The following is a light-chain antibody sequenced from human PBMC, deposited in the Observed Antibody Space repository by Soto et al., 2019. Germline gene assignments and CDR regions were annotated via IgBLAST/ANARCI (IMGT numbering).Light chain of an antibody. J-gene: IGKJ1*01. CDR1: QSLKRTF. V-gene: IGKV3-20*01. CDR3: QQYDHSPRT. Sequence: IILTQSPGTLSLSPGERATLSCRASQSLKRTFLAWYQHKPGQSPRLLISGASSRAAGVPDRFSGSGSGTDFTLTISRLEPQDSAVYFCQQYDHSPRTFGQGTKVDIK. CDR2: GAS.